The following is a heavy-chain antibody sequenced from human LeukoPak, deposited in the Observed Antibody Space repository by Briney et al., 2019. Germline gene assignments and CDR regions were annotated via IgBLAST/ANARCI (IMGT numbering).Heavy chain of an antibody. J-gene: IGHJ4*02. CDR2: ISGSSCGT. CDR3: AKQGHYYGSTGYFDY. CDR1: GFSFSSYG. D-gene: IGHD3-22*01. Sequence: GGSLRLSCAASGFSFSSYGMSWVRQAPRKGLEWVSAISGSSCGTYYADSVKGRFTISRDNSKNTLYLQINSLRAEDTGGYYFAKQGHYYGSTGYFDYWGQGTLVTVSS. V-gene: IGHV3-23*01.